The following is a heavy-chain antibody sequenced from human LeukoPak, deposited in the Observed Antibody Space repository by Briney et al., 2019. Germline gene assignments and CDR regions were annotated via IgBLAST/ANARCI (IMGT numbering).Heavy chain of an antibody. J-gene: IGHJ4*02. V-gene: IGHV3-9*01. CDR1: GFTFDDYA. CDR2: ISWNSGSI. D-gene: IGHD3-10*01. Sequence: PGRSLRLSCAASGFTFDDYAMHWVRQAPGKGLECVSGISWNSGSIGYADSVKGRFTISRDNAKNSLYLQMNSLRAEDTALYYCAKGDPMVRGVDYWGQGTLVTVPS. CDR3: AKGDPMVRGVDY.